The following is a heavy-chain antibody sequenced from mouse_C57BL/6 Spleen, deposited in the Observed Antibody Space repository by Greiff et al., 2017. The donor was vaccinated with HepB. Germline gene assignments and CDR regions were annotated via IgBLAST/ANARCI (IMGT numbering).Heavy chain of an antibody. CDR3: AKEGGTTVVADYFDY. D-gene: IGHD1-1*01. V-gene: IGHV1-19*01. CDR2: INPYNGGT. CDR1: GYTFTDYY. J-gene: IGHJ2*01. Sequence: VQLQQSGPVLVKPGASVKMSCKASGYTFTDYYMNWVKQSHGKSLEWIGVINPYNGGTSYNQKFKGKATLTVDKSSSTAYMELNSLTSEDSAVYYCAKEGGTTVVADYFDYWGQGTTLTVSS.